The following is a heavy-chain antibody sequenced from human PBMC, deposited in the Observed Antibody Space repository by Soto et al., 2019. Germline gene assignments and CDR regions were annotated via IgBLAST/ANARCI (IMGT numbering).Heavy chain of an antibody. J-gene: IGHJ6*02. D-gene: IGHD3-22*01. V-gene: IGHV1-18*01. CDR1: GYTFTGYG. Sequence: PSVKVSCKASGYTFTGYGISWVRQAPGQGLEWMGWISAYNGNTNYAQKLQGRVTMTADTSTSTAYMELRSLRSDDTAVYYCARDLPVDSSVLDVWGQGTTVTVSS. CDR3: ARDLPVDSSVLDV. CDR2: ISAYNGNT.